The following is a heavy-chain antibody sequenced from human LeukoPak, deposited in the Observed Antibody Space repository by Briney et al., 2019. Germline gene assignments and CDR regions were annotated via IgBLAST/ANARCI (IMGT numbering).Heavy chain of an antibody. CDR3: ARDSYDYYDSSGYPAY. J-gene: IGHJ4*02. CDR2: ISSSGSTI. CDR1: GFAFSSYE. V-gene: IGHV3-48*03. D-gene: IGHD3-22*01. Sequence: GGSLRLSCAASGFAFSSYEMNWVRQAPGKGLEWVSYISSSGSTIYYADSVKGRFTISRDNAKNSLYLQMNSLRAEDTAVYYCARDSYDYYDSSGYPAYWGQGTLVTVSS.